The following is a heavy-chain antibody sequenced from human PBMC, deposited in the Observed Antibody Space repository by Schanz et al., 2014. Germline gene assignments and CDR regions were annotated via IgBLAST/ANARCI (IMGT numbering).Heavy chain of an antibody. J-gene: IGHJ6*02. V-gene: IGHV4-59*08. CDR2: IFFSGST. Sequence: QVQLQESGPGLVKPSETLSLTCTVSGVSIGGYYWSWIRQPPGKGLEWIGYIFFSGSTTYNPSFNSRVTISGDMPKNRFALTLSSVTAADTAVYYCARLGVGDKAYYYYGTDVWGQGTTVLVSS. CDR1: GVSIGGYY. CDR3: ARLGVGDKAYYYYGTDV. D-gene: IGHD1-26*01.